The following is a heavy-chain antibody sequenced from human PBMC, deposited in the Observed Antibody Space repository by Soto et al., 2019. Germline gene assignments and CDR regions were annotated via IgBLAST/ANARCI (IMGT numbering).Heavy chain of an antibody. D-gene: IGHD2-15*01. CDR1: GGSISSYY. V-gene: IGHV4-59*08. J-gene: IGHJ6*03. Sequence: PSETLSLTCTVSGGSISSYYWSWIRQPPGKGLEWIGYIYYSGSTNYNPSLKSRVTISVDTSKNQFSLKLSSVTAADTAVYYCARHDSYCSGGSCYQNYYYYMDVWGKGTTVTVSS. CDR3: ARHDSYCSGGSCYQNYYYYMDV. CDR2: IYYSGST.